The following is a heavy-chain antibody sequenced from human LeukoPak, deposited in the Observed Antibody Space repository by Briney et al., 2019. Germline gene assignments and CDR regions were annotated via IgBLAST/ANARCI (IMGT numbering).Heavy chain of an antibody. CDR2: ISYDGGTK. D-gene: IGHD4-17*01. CDR3: AKDHDDYGDYFGD. Sequence: GGSLRLSCAASGFTFSSYAMHWVRQTPGKGLEWVAVISYDGGTKYYADSVNGRFTISRDNSKNTLYLQMNSLRVEDTAVYYCAKDHDDYGDYFGDWGQGTLVTVSS. J-gene: IGHJ4*02. CDR1: GFTFSSYA. V-gene: IGHV3-30*04.